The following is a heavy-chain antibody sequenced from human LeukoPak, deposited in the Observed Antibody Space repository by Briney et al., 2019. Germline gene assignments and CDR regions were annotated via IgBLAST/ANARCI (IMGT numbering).Heavy chain of an antibody. Sequence: SETLSLTCTVSGGSISSYYWSWIRQPPGKGLEWIGYFYYSGSTYYNPSLKSRVTISVDTSKNQFSLKLSSVTAADTAVYYCARGRFFRAFDIWGQGTMVTVSS. CDR3: ARGRFFRAFDI. D-gene: IGHD2/OR15-2a*01. CDR1: GGSISSYY. V-gene: IGHV4-59*12. CDR2: FYYSGST. J-gene: IGHJ3*02.